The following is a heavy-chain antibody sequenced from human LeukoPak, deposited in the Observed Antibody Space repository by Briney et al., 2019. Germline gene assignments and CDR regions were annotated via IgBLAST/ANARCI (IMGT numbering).Heavy chain of an antibody. CDR1: GYTFTSYG. CDR2: ISAYNGNT. Sequence: ASVKVSCKASGYTFTSYGISWVRQAPGLGLEWMGWISAYNGNTNYAQKLQGRVTMTTDTSTSTAYMELRSLRSDDTAVYYCARVEIFGVVIIPFDYWGQGTLVTVSS. D-gene: IGHD3-3*01. CDR3: ARVEIFGVVIIPFDY. V-gene: IGHV1-18*01. J-gene: IGHJ4*02.